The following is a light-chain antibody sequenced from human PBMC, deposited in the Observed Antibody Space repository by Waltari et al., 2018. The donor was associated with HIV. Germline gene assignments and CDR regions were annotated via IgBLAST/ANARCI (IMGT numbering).Light chain of an antibody. V-gene: IGLV3-1*01. CDR3: QAWVRVV. Sequence: SYELTQPPSVSVSLGQTASITCSGDKLGDKYACWYQQKPGQSPVLVIFQDSKRPSGIPGRVSGSNSGRTATLTISGTQAMDEADYHCQAWVRVVFGGGNKLTV. J-gene: IGLJ2*01. CDR1: KLGDKY. CDR2: QDS.